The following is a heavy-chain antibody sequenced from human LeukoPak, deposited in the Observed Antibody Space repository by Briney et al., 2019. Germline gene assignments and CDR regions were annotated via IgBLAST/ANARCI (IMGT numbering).Heavy chain of an antibody. CDR1: GYTFTSYG. J-gene: IGHJ5*02. V-gene: IGHV1-18*01. Sequence: GASVKVSCKASGYTFTSYGISRVRQAPGQGLEWMGWISAYNGNTNYAQKLQGRVTMTTDTSTSTAYMELRSLRSDDTAVYYCASQRRLGYCSSTSCYYSNWFDPWGQGTLVTVSS. CDR3: ASQRRLGYCSSTSCYYSNWFDP. D-gene: IGHD2-2*01. CDR2: ISAYNGNT.